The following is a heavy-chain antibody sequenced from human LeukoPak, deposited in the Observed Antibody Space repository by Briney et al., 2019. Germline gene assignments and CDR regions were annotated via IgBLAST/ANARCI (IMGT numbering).Heavy chain of an antibody. Sequence: GGSLRLSCAASGFTFSSYGMHWVRQAPGKGLEWVAVISYDGSNKYYADSAKGRFTISRDNSKNTLYLQMNSLRAEDTAVYYCAKDLTYRFGELSDYWGQGTLVTVSS. J-gene: IGHJ4*02. CDR2: ISYDGSNK. V-gene: IGHV3-30*18. CDR1: GFTFSSYG. D-gene: IGHD3-10*01. CDR3: AKDLTYRFGELSDY.